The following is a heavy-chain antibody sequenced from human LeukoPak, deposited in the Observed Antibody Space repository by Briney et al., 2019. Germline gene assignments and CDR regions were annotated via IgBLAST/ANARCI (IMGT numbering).Heavy chain of an antibody. V-gene: IGHV3-7*01. J-gene: IGHJ4*02. CDR1: GFTFSSYG. CDR2: IKKDGSEK. CDR3: ARDLSGVTGYTYGRGIDY. Sequence: GGSLRLSCTASGFTFSSYGMSWVRQAPGKWLEWVANIKKDGSEKYYVDSVKGRFTISRDNAKTSLYLQMNSLRAEDTAVYYCARDLSGVTGYTYGRGIDYWGQGTLVTVSS. D-gene: IGHD5-18*01.